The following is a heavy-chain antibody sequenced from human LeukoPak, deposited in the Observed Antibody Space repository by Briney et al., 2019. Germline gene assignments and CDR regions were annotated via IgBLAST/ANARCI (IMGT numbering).Heavy chain of an antibody. V-gene: IGHV1-2*06. CDR1: GYTFTRYY. J-gene: IGHJ4*02. CDR3: ARRKGEPNIFDY. Sequence: ASVKVSCKASGYTFTRYYMHWVRQAPGQGLEWMGRINPNSGGTNYAQKFQGRVTMTRDTSVSTAYMELSRLRSDDTAVYYFARRKGEPNIFDYWGQGTLVTVSS. D-gene: IGHD3-16*01. CDR2: INPNSGGT.